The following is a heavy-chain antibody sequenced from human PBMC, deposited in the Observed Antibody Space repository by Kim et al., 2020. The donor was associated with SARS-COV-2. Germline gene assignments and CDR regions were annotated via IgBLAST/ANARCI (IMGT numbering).Heavy chain of an antibody. D-gene: IGHD3-10*01. J-gene: IGHJ6*02. CDR1: GFTFSSYG. V-gene: IGHV3-33*06. Sequence: GGSLRLSCAASGFTFSSYGMHWVRQAPGKGLEWVAVIWYDGSNKYYADSVKGRFTISRDNSKNTLYLQMNSLRAEDTAVYYCAKDSYYGSPPGRYGMDVWGQGTTVTVSS. CDR2: IWYDGSNK. CDR3: AKDSYYGSPPGRYGMDV.